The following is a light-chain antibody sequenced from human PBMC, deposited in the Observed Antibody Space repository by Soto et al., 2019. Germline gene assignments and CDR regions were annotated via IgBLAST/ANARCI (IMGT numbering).Light chain of an antibody. Sequence: DIQMTQSPSSLSASVGDTVTITCRASQSISRYLNWYQQKPGKAPNLLIYGATTLQSGVPSRFSGSRSATDLTLTISSLQPDDFATYFCQQSYNSLFTFGHRTKVAI. CDR1: QSISRY. CDR2: GAT. V-gene: IGKV1-39*01. J-gene: IGKJ3*01. CDR3: QQSYNSLFT.